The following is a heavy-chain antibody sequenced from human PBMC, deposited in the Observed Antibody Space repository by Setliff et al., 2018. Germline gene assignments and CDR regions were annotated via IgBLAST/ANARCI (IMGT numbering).Heavy chain of an antibody. CDR3: ARRASSVTVTGYHFDS. D-gene: IGHD6-19*01. CDR2: ISPHTGNT. Sequence: GASVKVSCKASGYNFNGYYLHWVRQAPGQGLEWLGWISPHTGNTNYAQNFQGRVTMTRDTSINTAYMESNSLRSDDTAFYYCARRASSVTVTGYHFDSWGQGTLVTVSS. CDR1: GYNFNGYY. J-gene: IGHJ4*02. V-gene: IGHV1-2*02.